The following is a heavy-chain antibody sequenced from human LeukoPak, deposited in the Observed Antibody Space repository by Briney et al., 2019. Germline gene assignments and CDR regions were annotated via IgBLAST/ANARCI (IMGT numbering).Heavy chain of an antibody. J-gene: IGHJ4*02. V-gene: IGHV3-30*14. D-gene: IGHD5/OR15-5a*01. CDR3: AGGEAVGYTVVRLW. Sequence: SGGSLRLSCAASGFTFSGYAMHWVRQAPGKGLEWVAVISYDGSNKYYADSVKGRFTISRDNSKNTLHLQMNSLRAEDTAVYYCAGGEAVGYTVVRLWWGQGTLVTVSS. CDR2: ISYDGSNK. CDR1: GFTFSGYA.